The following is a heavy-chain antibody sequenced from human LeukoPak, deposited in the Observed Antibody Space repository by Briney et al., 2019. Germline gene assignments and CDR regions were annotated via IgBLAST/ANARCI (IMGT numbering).Heavy chain of an antibody. J-gene: IGHJ6*04. Sequence: SQTLCLSCAVSGGTISSGGYYWSWIRPHPGKGLEWIVYIDYSGRTYSNPSIDSLVTISVETSKNQFSLKLSSVTAADTAVYYCARDPVLRYFDWSRTCCYYGMDVWGERTTVTVSS. CDR1: GGTISSGGYY. CDR3: ARDPVLRYFDWSRTCCYYGMDV. V-gene: IGHV4-31*01. D-gene: IGHD3-9*01. CDR2: IDYSGRT.